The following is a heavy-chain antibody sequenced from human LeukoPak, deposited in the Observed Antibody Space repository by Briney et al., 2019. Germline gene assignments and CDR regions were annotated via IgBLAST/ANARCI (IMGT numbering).Heavy chain of an antibody. Sequence: ASVKVSCKASGYTFTGYYIHWVRQAPGQGLEWMGCINPNSGGTNYAQKFQGRVTMTRDMSTSTVYMELSSLRSEDTAVYYCARTYYYDRSGYYYGYWGQGTLVTVSS. D-gene: IGHD3-22*01. J-gene: IGHJ4*02. V-gene: IGHV1-2*02. CDR3: ARTYYYDRSGYYYGY. CDR2: INPNSGGT. CDR1: GYTFTGYY.